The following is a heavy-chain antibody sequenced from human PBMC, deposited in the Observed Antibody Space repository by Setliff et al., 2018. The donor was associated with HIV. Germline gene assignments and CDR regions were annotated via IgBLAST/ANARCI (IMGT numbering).Heavy chain of an antibody. Sequence: PGGSLRLSCAAFGFTFSSYSMNWVRQAPGKGLEWVSSISSSSSYIYYADSVKGRFTISRDNAKNSLYLQMNSLRAEDTAVYYCARDRFYYDSSGYPNWFDPWGQGTLVTVSS. D-gene: IGHD3-22*01. V-gene: IGHV3-21*01. CDR2: ISSSSSYI. CDR1: GFTFSSYS. CDR3: ARDRFYYDSSGYPNWFDP. J-gene: IGHJ5*02.